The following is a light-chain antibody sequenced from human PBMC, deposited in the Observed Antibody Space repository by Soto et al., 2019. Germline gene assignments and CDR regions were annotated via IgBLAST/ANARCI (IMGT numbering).Light chain of an antibody. CDR1: QSVSTL. J-gene: IGKJ1*01. Sequence: EVVMTQSPGILSVSPGERATLSCRASQSVSTLLAWYQQKPGQAPRLLISGASTRVTGIPARFSASGSGTEFTLTLSSLQSEDFAVYYCQQYNSWPQTFGQGTKVEIK. CDR2: GAS. V-gene: IGKV3-15*01. CDR3: QQYNSWPQT.